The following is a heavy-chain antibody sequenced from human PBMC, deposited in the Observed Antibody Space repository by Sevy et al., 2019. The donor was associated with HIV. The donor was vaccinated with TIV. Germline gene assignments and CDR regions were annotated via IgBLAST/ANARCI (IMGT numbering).Heavy chain of an antibody. Sequence: GGSLRLSCVASGFMFSNYWMSWVRQAPGKGLEWVANIKRDGSEKYYAASVKGRFTISRDNAKNSLYLQMNSLRVEDTAVYYCARDCSSTSCLWGMDVWGPGTTVTVSS. CDR2: IKRDGSEK. CDR3: ARDCSSTSCLWGMDV. V-gene: IGHV3-7*03. CDR1: GFMFSNYW. J-gene: IGHJ6*02. D-gene: IGHD2-2*01.